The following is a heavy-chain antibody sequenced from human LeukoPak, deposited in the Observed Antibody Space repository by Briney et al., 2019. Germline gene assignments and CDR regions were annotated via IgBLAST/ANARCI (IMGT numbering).Heavy chain of an antibody. CDR1: GFTFSSYN. CDR2: ISSSSSYI. CDR3: ASELYGDYDH. V-gene: IGHV3-21*01. Sequence: GGSLRLSCAASGFTFSSYNMNWVRQAPGKGLEWVSSISSSSSYIYYADSVKGRFTISRDNAKNSLYLQMNSLRAEDTAVYYCASELYGDYDHWGQGTLVTVSS. J-gene: IGHJ5*02. D-gene: IGHD4-17*01.